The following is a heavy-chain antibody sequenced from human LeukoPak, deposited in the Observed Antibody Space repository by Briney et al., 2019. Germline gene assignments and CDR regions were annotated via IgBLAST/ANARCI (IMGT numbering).Heavy chain of an antibody. J-gene: IGHJ4*02. Sequence: PGGSLRLSCAASGFTVSSNYMNWVRQAPGKGLEWVSVLYSAGNTFYADSVKGRFTISRDKSKNTLYLQMNSLRAEDTAVYYCAKGAYDYIEIAYFDYWGQGSLVTVSS. CDR2: LYSAGNT. D-gene: IGHD5-12*01. CDR1: GFTVSSNY. CDR3: AKGAYDYIEIAYFDY. V-gene: IGHV3-53*01.